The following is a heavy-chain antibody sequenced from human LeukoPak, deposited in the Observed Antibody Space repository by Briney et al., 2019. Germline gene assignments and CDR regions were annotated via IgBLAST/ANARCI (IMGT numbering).Heavy chain of an antibody. J-gene: IGHJ6*03. CDR3: ARALVDTAMVTFGYYYYMDV. CDR1: GGSISSYY. D-gene: IGHD5-18*01. CDR2: IYTSGST. Sequence: SETLSLTCTVSGGSISSYYWSWIRQPAGKGLEWIRRIYTSGSTNYNPSLKSRVTMSVDTSKNQFSLKLSSVTAADTAVYYCARALVDTAMVTFGYYYYMDVWGKGTTVTVSS. V-gene: IGHV4-4*07.